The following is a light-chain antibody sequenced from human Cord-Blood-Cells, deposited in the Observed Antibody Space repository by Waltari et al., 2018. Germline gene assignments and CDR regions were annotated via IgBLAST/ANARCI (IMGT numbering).Light chain of an antibody. Sequence: QSALTQPASVSGSPGQSITISCTGTSSDVGSYNLVSWYHQHPGKAPKLMIYAGSKRPSGVSNRFSCAKSGNTASLTISGLQAEDEADYYCCSYAGSSTWVFGGGTKLTVL. CDR1: SSDVGSYNL. J-gene: IGLJ3*02. V-gene: IGLV2-23*01. CDR3: CSYAGSSTWV. CDR2: AGS.